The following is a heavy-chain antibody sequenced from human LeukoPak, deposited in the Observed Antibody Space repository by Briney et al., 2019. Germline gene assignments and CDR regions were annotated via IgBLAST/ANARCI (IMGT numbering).Heavy chain of an antibody. J-gene: IGHJ4*02. Sequence: ASVKVSCKASGCTFTGCYMHWVRQAPGQGLEWMGWVSPHSGATNYAQKFQGRVTMTRDTSISTAYMELSRLRSDDTAVYYCASKTGGSGSPFDYWGQGTLVTVSS. CDR3: ASKTGGSGSPFDY. CDR2: VSPHSGAT. V-gene: IGHV1-2*02. CDR1: GCTFTGCY. D-gene: IGHD3-10*01.